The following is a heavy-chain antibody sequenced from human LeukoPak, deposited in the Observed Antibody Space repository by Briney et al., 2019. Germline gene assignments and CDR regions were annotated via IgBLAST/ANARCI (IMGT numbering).Heavy chain of an antibody. CDR2: INSDGSST. J-gene: IGHJ4*02. V-gene: IGHV3-74*01. Sequence: ETLSLTCAVYGGSFSGYYWMYWVRQAPGKGLVWVSRINSDGSSTSYADSVKGRFTISRDNAKNTLYLQMNSLRAEDTAVYYCARGGVGAIYFDYWGQGTLVTVSS. CDR3: ARGGVGAIYFDY. CDR1: GGSFSGYYW. D-gene: IGHD1-26*01.